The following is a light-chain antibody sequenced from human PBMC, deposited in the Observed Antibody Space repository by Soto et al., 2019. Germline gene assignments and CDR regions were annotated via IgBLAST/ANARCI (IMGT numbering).Light chain of an antibody. J-gene: IGKJ4*01. V-gene: IGKV1-33*01. CDR2: DAS. Sequence: DTQMTQSPSSLSASVGDRVTITCQAKQDISQYLNWYQQKPGKAPKLLIYDASNLESGVPSRFSGAGSETDFTFTISSLQPEDFATYYCQQYDNFPLTFGGGTNVEIK. CDR1: QDISQY. CDR3: QQYDNFPLT.